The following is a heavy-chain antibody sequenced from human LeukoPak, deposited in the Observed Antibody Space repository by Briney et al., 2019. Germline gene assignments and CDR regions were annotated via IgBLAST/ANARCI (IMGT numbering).Heavy chain of an antibody. CDR3: ARDISYCGGDCAPYYFDY. V-gene: IGHV3-11*05. Sequence: PGGSLRLSCAASGFTFSDYYTSWIRQAPGKGLEWVSYISSTSTYTNYADSVKGRFTISRDNAKNSLYLQMNSLRAEDTAVYYCARDISYCGGDCAPYYFDYWGQGTLVTVSS. CDR2: ISSTSTYT. J-gene: IGHJ4*02. D-gene: IGHD2-21*02. CDR1: GFTFSDYY.